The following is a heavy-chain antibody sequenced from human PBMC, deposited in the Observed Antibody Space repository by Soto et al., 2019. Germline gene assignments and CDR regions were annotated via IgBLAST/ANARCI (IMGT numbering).Heavy chain of an antibody. D-gene: IGHD3-16*02. J-gene: IGHJ6*02. V-gene: IGHV3-48*04. CDR3: ARDGGPYCDYMGGSDRYYYYGMDV. CDR2: ISSSSSTI. Sequence: GGSLRLSCAASGFTFSSYSMNWVRQAPGKGLEWVSYISSSSSTIYYADSVKGRFTLARDNAKNALYLQMTSLRAADTAVYYCARDGGPYCDYMGGSDRYYYYGMDVWGQGTTVTVSS. CDR1: GFTFSSYS.